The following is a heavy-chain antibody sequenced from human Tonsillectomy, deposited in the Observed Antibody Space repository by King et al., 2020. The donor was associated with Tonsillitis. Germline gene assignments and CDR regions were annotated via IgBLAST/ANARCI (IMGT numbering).Heavy chain of an antibody. J-gene: IGHJ5*02. V-gene: IGHV3-48*01. CDR2: INTDSTTI. D-gene: IGHD2-2*01. Sequence: VQLVESGGGLAQPGVPLRLSCAASGLRFSGYSMNWVRQAPGKGLEWLSYINTDSTTIHYADSVKGRFTISRDNDKNSLYLQMNSLRVEDTAVYYCAGDKGMPDGVDPGGQGPLVTV. CDR3: AGDKGMPDGVDP. CDR1: GLRFSGYS.